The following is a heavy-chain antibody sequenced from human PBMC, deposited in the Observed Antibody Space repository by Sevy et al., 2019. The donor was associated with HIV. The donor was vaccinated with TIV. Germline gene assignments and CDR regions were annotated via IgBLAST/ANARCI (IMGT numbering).Heavy chain of an antibody. CDR2: LNGDRT. V-gene: IGHV3-23*01. CDR3: VKEETAPYFDC. CDR1: GFTFSTYA. D-gene: IGHD2-21*02. Sequence: GGSLRLSCAASGFTFSTYAVSWVHQAPGKGLEWVAALNGDRTYYEGSVKGRFTISRNNPKNTVYLQVNSLRVEDTALYYCVKEETAPYFDCWGQGTLVTVSS. J-gene: IGHJ4*02.